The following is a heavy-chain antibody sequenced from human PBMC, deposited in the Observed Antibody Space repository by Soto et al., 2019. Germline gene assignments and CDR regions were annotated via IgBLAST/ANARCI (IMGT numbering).Heavy chain of an antibody. J-gene: IGHJ4*02. CDR3: ARPGTTYSSGWFAY. Sequence: PSETLSLTCTVSGGSISSSSYYWGWIRQPPGKGLEWIGSIYYSGSTYYNPSLKSRVTISVDTSKNQFSLKLSSVTAADTAVYYCARPGTTYSSGWFAYWGQGTLVTVSS. CDR1: GGSISSSSYY. CDR2: IYYSGST. V-gene: IGHV4-39*01. D-gene: IGHD6-19*01.